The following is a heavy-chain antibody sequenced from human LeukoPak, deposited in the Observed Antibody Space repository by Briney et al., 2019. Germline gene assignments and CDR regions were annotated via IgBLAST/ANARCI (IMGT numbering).Heavy chain of an antibody. CDR2: IIPILGMA. V-gene: IGHV1-69*04. Sequence: SVKVSCKASGGTFSSYAISWVRQAPGQGLEWMGRIIPILGMANYAQKFQGRVTITADKSTSTAYMDLSSLRSEDTAVYYCARGVMAVAGTKYYYYGMDVWGQGTTVTVSS. CDR3: ARGVMAVAGTKYYYYGMDV. CDR1: GGTFSSYA. D-gene: IGHD6-19*01. J-gene: IGHJ6*02.